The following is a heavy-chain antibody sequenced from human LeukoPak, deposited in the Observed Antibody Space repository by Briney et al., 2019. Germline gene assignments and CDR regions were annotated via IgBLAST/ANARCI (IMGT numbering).Heavy chain of an antibody. V-gene: IGHV4-59*08. CDR2: IYYSGST. J-gene: IGHJ6*03. CDR1: GGSISSYY. Sequence: PSETLSLTCTVSGGSISSYYWSWIRQSPGKGLEWIGYIYYSGSTNYNPSLKSRVTISVDTSKNQFSLKVSSVTAADTAVYYCATRRKRGYSYGYGYMDVWGKGTTVTVSS. CDR3: ATRRKRGYSYGYGYMDV. D-gene: IGHD5-18*01.